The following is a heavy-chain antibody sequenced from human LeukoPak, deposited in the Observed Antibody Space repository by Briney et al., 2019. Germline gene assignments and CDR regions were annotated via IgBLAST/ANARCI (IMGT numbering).Heavy chain of an antibody. V-gene: IGHV1-2*02. CDR1: GYTFTGHY. Sequence: ASVKVSCKASGYTFTGHYMHWVRQAPGQGLEWMGWINPNSGGRDYAQKFQGRVTLTRDTSISTAYMELSRLRSDDTAVYDCARGAYYDSSGYPDYWGQGTLVTVSS. J-gene: IGHJ4*02. CDR2: INPNSGGR. CDR3: ARGAYYDSSGYPDY. D-gene: IGHD3-22*01.